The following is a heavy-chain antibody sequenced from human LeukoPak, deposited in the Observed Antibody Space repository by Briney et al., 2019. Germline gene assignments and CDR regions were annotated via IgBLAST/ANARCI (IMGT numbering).Heavy chain of an antibody. J-gene: IGHJ4*02. CDR3: AKDGGYYYGSGSAPGY. V-gene: IGHV3-23*01. CDR2: ISGSGGST. CDR1: GFTFSSYA. Sequence: GGSLRLSCAASGFTFSSYAMSWVRQAPGKGLEWVSAISGSGGSTYYAASVKGRFTISRDNSKNTLYLQMNSLRAEDTAVYYCAKDGGYYYGSGSAPGYWGQGTLVTVSS. D-gene: IGHD3-10*01.